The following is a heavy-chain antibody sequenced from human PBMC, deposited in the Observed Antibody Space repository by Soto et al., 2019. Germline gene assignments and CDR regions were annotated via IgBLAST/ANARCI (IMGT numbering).Heavy chain of an antibody. Sequence: EVQLLESGGGLVQPGGSLRLSCAASGFSFSTCAVSWVRQAPGKGLEWVSSISASGDTTHYAESVRGRFTISRDNSRNTLPLHMSSLTAEDTAIYSCAAQATGYFVPFDFWGRGTLVTVSS. CDR1: GFSFSTCA. CDR3: AAQATGYFVPFDF. J-gene: IGHJ4*02. CDR2: ISASGDTT. V-gene: IGHV3-23*01. D-gene: IGHD3-22*01.